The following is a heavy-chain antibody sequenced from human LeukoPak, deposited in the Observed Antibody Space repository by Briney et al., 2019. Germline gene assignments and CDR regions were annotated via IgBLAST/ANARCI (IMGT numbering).Heavy chain of an antibody. J-gene: IGHJ3*02. Sequence: SQTLSLTPTVSGGSISIYYCSWVRQPPGKGLGWIGDIYYSGSTNYNPSLKSRVTISVDTSKNQFSLKLSSVTAADTAVYYCASYGDDAFDIWGQGTMVTVSS. CDR1: GGSISIYY. D-gene: IGHD3-10*01. CDR3: ASYGDDAFDI. V-gene: IGHV4-59*01. CDR2: IYYSGST.